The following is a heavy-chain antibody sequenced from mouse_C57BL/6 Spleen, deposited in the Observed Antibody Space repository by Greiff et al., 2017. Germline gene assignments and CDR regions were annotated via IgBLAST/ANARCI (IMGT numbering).Heavy chain of an antibody. CDR2: IYPGDGDT. J-gene: IGHJ4*01. Sequence: QVQLQQSGPELVKPGASVKISCKASGYAFRSSWMNWVKQRPGKGLEWIGRIYPGDGDTNYNGKFKGKATLTADKSSSTAYMQLSSLTSEDSAVYFCARSDYDYDGAMDYWGQGTSVTVSS. CDR1: GYAFRSSW. V-gene: IGHV1-82*01. CDR3: ARSDYDYDGAMDY. D-gene: IGHD2-4*01.